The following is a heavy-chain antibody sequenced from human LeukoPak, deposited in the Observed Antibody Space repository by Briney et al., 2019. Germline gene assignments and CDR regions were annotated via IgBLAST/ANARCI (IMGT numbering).Heavy chain of an antibody. D-gene: IGHD6-19*01. Sequence: GGSLRLSCAASAFTFSDNYMSWIRQAPGKGLEWVSYISSSGNTTYNADSVKGRFSITRDNAKNSLYLQMNSLRAEDTADYYCARDGGSAWFLDYWGQGTLVTVSS. CDR3: ARDGGSAWFLDY. CDR2: ISSSGNTT. CDR1: AFTFSDNY. V-gene: IGHV3-11*04. J-gene: IGHJ4*02.